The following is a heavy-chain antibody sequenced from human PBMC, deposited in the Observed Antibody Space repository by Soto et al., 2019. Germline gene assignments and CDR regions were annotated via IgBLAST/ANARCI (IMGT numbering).Heavy chain of an antibody. V-gene: IGHV1-69*01. D-gene: IGHD3-16*02. Sequence: QVQLVQSGAEVKMPGSSVRVSCKASGGSFSKYGISWVRQAPGQGLEWMGGIIPMFGIGNYAEKFLGRVTILADESTRTSHMALSSLRSEDTALYFCARGYRENSFSAMAVWGQGTTVTVPS. CDR1: GGSFSKYG. J-gene: IGHJ6*02. CDR3: ARGYRENSFSAMAV. CDR2: IIPMFGIG.